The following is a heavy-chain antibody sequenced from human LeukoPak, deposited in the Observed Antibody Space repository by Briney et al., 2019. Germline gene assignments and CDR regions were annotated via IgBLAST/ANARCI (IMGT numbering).Heavy chain of an antibody. CDR3: AAPRVVVITSDYYFDY. J-gene: IGHJ4*02. V-gene: IGHV3-23*01. D-gene: IGHD3-22*01. CDR1: GFTFSSYA. CDR2: ISGSGGST. Sequence: PGGSLRLSCAASGFTFSSYAMSWVRQAPGKGLEWVSAISGSGGSTYYADSVKGRFTISRDNSKNTLYLQMNSLRAEDTAVYYCAAPRVVVITSDYYFDYWGQGTLVTASS.